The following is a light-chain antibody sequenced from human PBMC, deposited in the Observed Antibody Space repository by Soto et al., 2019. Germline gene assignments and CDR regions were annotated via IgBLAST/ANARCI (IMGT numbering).Light chain of an antibody. Sequence: DIVMTQSPDSLAVSLGERATIKCKSSQSVLYSSNNNNYLAWFQQKPGQPPKLLFYWASTRESGVPDRFSGGWSGTDFTLTISSLQAEDVAVYYCQQYYNTPITFGQGTRLEMK. CDR3: QQYYNTPIT. CDR2: WAS. CDR1: QSVLYSSNNNNY. V-gene: IGKV4-1*01. J-gene: IGKJ5*01.